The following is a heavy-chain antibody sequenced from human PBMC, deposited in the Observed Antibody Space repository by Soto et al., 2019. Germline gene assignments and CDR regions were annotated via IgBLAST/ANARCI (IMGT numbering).Heavy chain of an antibody. J-gene: IGHJ6*03. D-gene: IGHD5-12*01. CDR3: ARGSDYDLIWNYFYMDV. CDR2: MYYRGST. CDR1: GGSISGHY. V-gene: IGHV4-59*08. Sequence: QVQLQASGPGLVKPSETLSLSCSVSGGSISGHYWSWVRQTPGKGLEWIGYMYYRGSTNYNPSLKSPVTISVDTSKNHFSLRLTSVTAADTAGYYCARGSDYDLIWNYFYMDVWGKGTTVTVSS.